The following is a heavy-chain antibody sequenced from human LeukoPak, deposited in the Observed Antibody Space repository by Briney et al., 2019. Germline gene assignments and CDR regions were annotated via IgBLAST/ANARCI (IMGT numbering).Heavy chain of an antibody. Sequence: GGSLRLSCTASGFTFSSYSMNWVRQAPGKGLEWVSSISSSSSYIYYTDSLEGRFTVSRDDAKNSLDLQMNSLRAEDTAVYYCARARLGIAAGIDYWGQGTLVTVSS. J-gene: IGHJ4*02. CDR1: GFTFSSYS. CDR2: ISSSSSYI. V-gene: IGHV3-21*01. CDR3: ARARLGIAAGIDY. D-gene: IGHD6-13*01.